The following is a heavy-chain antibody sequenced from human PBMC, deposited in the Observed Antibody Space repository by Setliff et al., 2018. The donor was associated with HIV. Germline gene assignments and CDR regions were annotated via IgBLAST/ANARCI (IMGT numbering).Heavy chain of an antibody. D-gene: IGHD1-26*01. CDR2: IYSTGST. CDR3: ARAAYSGTYVWEPATDL. J-gene: IGHJ2*01. V-gene: IGHV4-61*09. Sequence: SETLSLTCSVSGGSIRSGSYYWSWIRQPAGKGLEWIGHIYSTGSTRYNPSLESRLTILVDTSRNQFPLKLNSVTAADTAVYYCARAAYSGTYVWEPATDLWGRGTLVTVSS. CDR1: GGSIRSGSYY.